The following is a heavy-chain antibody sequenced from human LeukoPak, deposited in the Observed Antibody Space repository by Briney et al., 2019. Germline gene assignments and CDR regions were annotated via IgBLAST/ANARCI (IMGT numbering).Heavy chain of an antibody. Sequence: PGGSLRLSCAASGFTFSSNYMSWVRQAPGKGLEWVSVIYSGGSTYYSDSVKGRFTISRDNSKNTLYLQMNSLRAEDTAVYYCARGRNYYYYGMDVWGQGTTVTVSS. CDR1: GFTFSSNY. CDR2: IYSGGST. CDR3: ARGRNYYYYGMDV. V-gene: IGHV3-66*02. J-gene: IGHJ6*02.